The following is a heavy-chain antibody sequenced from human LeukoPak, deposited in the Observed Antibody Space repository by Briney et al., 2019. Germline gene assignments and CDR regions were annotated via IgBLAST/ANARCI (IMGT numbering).Heavy chain of an antibody. J-gene: IGHJ6*03. CDR1: GGSISSYY. D-gene: IGHD3-16*02. V-gene: IGHV4-59*01. Sequence: SETLSLTCTVSGGSISSYYWSWIRQPPGKGLEWIGYIYYSGSTNYNPSLKSRVTISVDTSKNQFSLKLSSVTAADTAVCYCARAYDYVWGSYRYTPLSSYYMDVWGKGTTVTVSS. CDR2: IYYSGST. CDR3: ARAYDYVWGSYRYTPLSSYYMDV.